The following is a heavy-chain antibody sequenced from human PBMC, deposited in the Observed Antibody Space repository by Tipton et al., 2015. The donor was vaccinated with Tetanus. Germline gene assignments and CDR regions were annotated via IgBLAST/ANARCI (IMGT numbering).Heavy chain of an antibody. CDR2: ISNSGST. Sequence: TLSLTCTVSSGSVSRSSHYWTWIRQPPGKGLEWIGYISNSGSTYYNPSLKSRVTISVDTSQKQISLKVNSVTAADTAVYYCARDRGVRGGYYYYHGMDVWGQGTTVTVSS. D-gene: IGHD3-10*01. J-gene: IGHJ6*02. CDR1: SGSVSRSSHY. V-gene: IGHV4-31*03. CDR3: ARDRGVRGGYYYYHGMDV.